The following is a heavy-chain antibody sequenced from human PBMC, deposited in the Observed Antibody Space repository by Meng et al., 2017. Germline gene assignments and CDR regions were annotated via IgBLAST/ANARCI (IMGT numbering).Heavy chain of an antibody. CDR2: IYYSGST. CDR1: GGPISSSSYY. Sequence: GSLRLSCTVSGGPISSSSYYWGWIRQPPGKGLEWIGSIYYSGSTYYNPSLKSRVTISVDTSKNQFSLKLSSVTAADTAVYYCAREEVAVAGTPRSWGQGTLVTVSS. CDR3: AREEVAVAGTPRS. V-gene: IGHV4-39*07. D-gene: IGHD6-19*01. J-gene: IGHJ4*02.